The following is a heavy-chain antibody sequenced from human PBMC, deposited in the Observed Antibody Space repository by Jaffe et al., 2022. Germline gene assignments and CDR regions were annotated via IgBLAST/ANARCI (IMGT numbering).Heavy chain of an antibody. CDR3: ARIRITMVRGVIGYFDY. D-gene: IGHD3-10*01. V-gene: IGHV4-38-2*01. CDR1: GYSISSGYY. J-gene: IGHJ4*02. Sequence: QVQLQESGPGLVKPSETLSLTCAVSGYSISSGYYWGWIRQPPGKGLEWIGSIYHSGSTYYNPSLKSRVTISVDTSKNQFSLKLSSVTAADTAVYYCARIRITMVRGVIGYFDYWGQGTLVTVSS. CDR2: IYHSGST.